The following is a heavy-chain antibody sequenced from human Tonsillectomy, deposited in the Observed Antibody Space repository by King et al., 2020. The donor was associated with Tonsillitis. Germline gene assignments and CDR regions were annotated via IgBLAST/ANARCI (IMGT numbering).Heavy chain of an antibody. D-gene: IGHD5-18*01. J-gene: IGHJ3*02. CDR1: GGSISSYY. CDR2: IYYSGST. CDR3: ARDYTRGYSYAFDI. V-gene: IGHV4-59*01. Sequence: QLQESGPGLVKPSETLSLTCTVSGGSISSYYWSWIRQPPGKGLEWIGYIYYSGSTNYNPSLKSRVTISVDTSKNQFSLKLSSVTAADTAVYYCARDYTRGYSYAFDIWGQGTMVTVSS.